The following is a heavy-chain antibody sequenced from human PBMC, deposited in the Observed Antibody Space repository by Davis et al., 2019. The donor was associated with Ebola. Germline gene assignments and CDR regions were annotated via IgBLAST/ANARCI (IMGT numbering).Heavy chain of an antibody. CDR3: AIFFDISGRYYGAGGY. CDR1: GYTLTELS. J-gene: IGHJ4*02. D-gene: IGHD3-22*01. V-gene: IGHV1-24*01. CDR2: FDPAEGET. Sequence: ASVKVSCKVSGYTLTELSIHWVRQAPRKGLEWMGGFDPAEGETINLQKFPGRVTMTEDTSTNTAYMELRSLRSEDTAVYYCAIFFDISGRYYGAGGYWGQGTLAIVSS.